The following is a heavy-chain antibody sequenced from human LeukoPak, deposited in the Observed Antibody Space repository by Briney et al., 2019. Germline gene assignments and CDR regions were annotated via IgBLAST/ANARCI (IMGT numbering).Heavy chain of an antibody. J-gene: IGHJ6*03. V-gene: IGHV4-34*01. CDR3: ARARTLRFLEWLLNYYYMDV. D-gene: IGHD3-3*01. Sequence: TSETLSLTCTVSGGSISSYYWSWIRQPPGKGLEWIGEINHSGSTNYNPSLKSRVTISVDTSKNQFSLKLSSVTAADTAVYYCARARTLRFLEWLLNYYYMDVWGKGTTVTVSS. CDR1: GGSISSYY. CDR2: INHSGST.